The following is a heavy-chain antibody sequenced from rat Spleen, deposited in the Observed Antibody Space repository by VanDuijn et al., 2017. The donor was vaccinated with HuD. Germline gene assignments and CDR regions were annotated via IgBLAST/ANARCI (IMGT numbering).Heavy chain of an antibody. CDR2: ITHIGGTS. Sequence: EVHLVESGGGLVQPGGSLKLSCVASGFTFNKYWMTWIRQAPGKGLEWVATITHIGGTSYYPDSVKGRFTISREDGRSTLYLQMDGLRSEDTATYYCAKDMSRTIAARSYSYFDFWGPGTVVTVSS. J-gene: IGHJ1*01. CDR1: GFTFNKYW. V-gene: IGHV5-31*01. D-gene: IGHD1-2*01. CDR3: AKDMSRTIAARSYSYFDF.